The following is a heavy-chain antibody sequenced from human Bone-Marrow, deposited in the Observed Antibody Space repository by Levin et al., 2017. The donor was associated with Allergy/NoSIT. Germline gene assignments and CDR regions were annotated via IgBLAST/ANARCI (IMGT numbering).Heavy chain of an antibody. CDR3: ARDPAYGAGAFYRYFDY. Sequence: GESLKISCKASGYKFSAYYIHWVRQVPGQGFEWMGWVNPNGDTDYAQKFKGRVTMTRDTSISTAYLEMSSLSSDDTAVYYCARDPAYGAGAFYRYFDYWGQGTLVTVSS. D-gene: IGHD3-10*01. V-gene: IGHV1-2*02. CDR2: VNPNGDT. J-gene: IGHJ4*02. CDR1: GYKFSAYY.